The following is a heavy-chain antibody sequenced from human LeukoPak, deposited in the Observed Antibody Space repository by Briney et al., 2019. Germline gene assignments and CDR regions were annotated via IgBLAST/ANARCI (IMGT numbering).Heavy chain of an antibody. CDR3: ASIYGDYDCDAFDI. CDR1: GYTFTSYG. Sequence: ASVKVSCKASGYTFTSYGISWVRQAPGQGLEWMGWISAYNGNTNYAQKLQGRVTMTTDTSTSTAYMELRSLRSDDTAVYYCASIYGDYDCDAFDIWGQGTMVTVSS. D-gene: IGHD4-17*01. CDR2: ISAYNGNT. V-gene: IGHV1-18*04. J-gene: IGHJ3*02.